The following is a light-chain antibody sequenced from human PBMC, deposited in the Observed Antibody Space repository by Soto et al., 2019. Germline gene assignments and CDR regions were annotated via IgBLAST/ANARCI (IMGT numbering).Light chain of an antibody. CDR1: QGIRND. J-gene: IGKJ1*01. CDR3: QQYNNWPPT. Sequence: IQMTQSPSSLAASGGDRVTITCRASQGIRNDLGWYQQTQGKAPKRMIYAASSLQSAVPSRFSGSGSGTEFTLTISSLQSEDFAVYYCQQYNNWPPTFGQGTKVDIK. CDR2: AAS. V-gene: IGKV1-17*01.